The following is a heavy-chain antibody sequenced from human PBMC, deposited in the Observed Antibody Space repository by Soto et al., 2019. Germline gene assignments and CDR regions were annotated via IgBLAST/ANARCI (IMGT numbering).Heavy chain of an antibody. CDR3: ARVNRGAFDY. V-gene: IGHV4-4*02. CDR1: GDSISGSQW. CDR2: ISHTGTT. Sequence: PSETLSLTCAVSGDSISGSQWWSWVRLPPGKGLEWIGEISHTGTTNYNPSLKSRVTMSVDKPKNQFSLNLTSVTAADTAIYYCARVNRGAFDYWGQGTLVTVSS. J-gene: IGHJ4*02.